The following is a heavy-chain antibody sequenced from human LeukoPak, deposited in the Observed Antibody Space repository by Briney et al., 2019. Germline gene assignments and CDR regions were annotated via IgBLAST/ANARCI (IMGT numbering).Heavy chain of an antibody. CDR3: ARVQEAAAFDY. J-gene: IGHJ4*02. V-gene: IGHV3-21*01. CDR2: ISSGSRYI. D-gene: IGHD6-13*01. CDR1: GFTFSTYS. Sequence: SGGSLRLSCAASGFTFSTYSMIWVRQAPGKGLEWVSSISSGSRYIYSADSMKGRFTISRDNTKNSLYLQMNGLRAEDTAVYYCARVQEAAAFDYWGQGTLVTVSS.